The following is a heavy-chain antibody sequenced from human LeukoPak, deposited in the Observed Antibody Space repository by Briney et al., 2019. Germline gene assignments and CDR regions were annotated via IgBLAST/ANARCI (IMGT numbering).Heavy chain of an antibody. CDR3: ARIRFLEWLAHFDY. CDR1: GGSISSSSYY. Sequence: SETLSLTCTVSGGSISSSSYYWGWIRQPPGKGLEWIGSIYYSGSTYYNPSLKSRVTISVDTSKNQFPLKLSSVTAADTAVYYCARIRFLEWLAHFDYWGQGTLVTVSS. J-gene: IGHJ4*02. CDR2: IYYSGST. D-gene: IGHD3-3*01. V-gene: IGHV4-39*01.